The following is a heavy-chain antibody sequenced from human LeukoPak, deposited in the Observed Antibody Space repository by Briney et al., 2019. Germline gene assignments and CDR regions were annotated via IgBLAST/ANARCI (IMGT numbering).Heavy chain of an antibody. V-gene: IGHV4-39*07. CDR2: IYYSGST. CDR3: ARDLPYYDSSGPLGAFDI. D-gene: IGHD3-22*01. Sequence: SETLSLACTVSGGSISSSSYYWGWIRQPPGKGLEWFGSIYYSGSTNYNPSLKSRVTISVDTSKNQFSLKLSSVTAADTAVYYCARDLPYYDSSGPLGAFDIWGQGTMVTVSS. J-gene: IGHJ3*02. CDR1: GGSISSSSYY.